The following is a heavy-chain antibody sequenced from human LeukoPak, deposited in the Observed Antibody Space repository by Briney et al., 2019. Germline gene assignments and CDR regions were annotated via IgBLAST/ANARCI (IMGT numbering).Heavy chain of an antibody. V-gene: IGHV1-2*02. Sequence: GASVKVSCKASGYTFTGYYMHWVRQAPGQGLEWMGWINPNSGGTNYAQKLQGRVTMTTDTSTSTAYMELRSLRSDDTAVYYCARGSRIAVAGPFDYWGQGTLVTVSS. J-gene: IGHJ4*02. CDR2: INPNSGGT. CDR3: ARGSRIAVAGPFDY. CDR1: GYTFTGYY. D-gene: IGHD6-19*01.